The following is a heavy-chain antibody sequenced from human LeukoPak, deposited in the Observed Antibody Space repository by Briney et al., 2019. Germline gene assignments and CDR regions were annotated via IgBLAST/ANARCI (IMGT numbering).Heavy chain of an antibody. D-gene: IGHD2-15*01. J-gene: IGHJ4*02. CDR3: ARDPIVVVVAATEYFDY. CDR2: ISSSGSTI. V-gene: IGHV3-11*01. CDR1: GFTVSSNY. Sequence: GGSLRLSCAASGFTVSSNYMSWIRQAPGKGLEWVSYISSSGSTIYYADSVKGRFTISRDNAKNSLYLQMNSLRAEDTAVYYCARDPIVVVVAATEYFDYWGQGTLVTVSS.